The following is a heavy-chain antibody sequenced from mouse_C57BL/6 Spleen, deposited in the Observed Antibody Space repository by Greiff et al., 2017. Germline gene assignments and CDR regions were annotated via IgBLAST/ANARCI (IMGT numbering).Heavy chain of an antibody. J-gene: IGHJ4*01. Sequence: EVKLMESGPELVKPGASVKIPCKASGYTFTDYNMDWVKQSHGKSLEWIGDINPNNGGTIYNQKFKGKATLTVDKSSSTAYMELRSLTSEDTAVYYCASLVDNAMDYWGQGTSVTVSS. CDR3: ASLVDNAMDY. V-gene: IGHV1-18*01. CDR2: INPNNGGT. D-gene: IGHD1-1*01. CDR1: GYTFTDYN.